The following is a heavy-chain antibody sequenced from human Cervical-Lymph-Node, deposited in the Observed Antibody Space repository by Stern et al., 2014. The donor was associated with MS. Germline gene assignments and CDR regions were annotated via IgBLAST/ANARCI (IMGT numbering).Heavy chain of an antibody. V-gene: IGHV4-4*02. CDR1: GGSISSSNW. D-gene: IGHD1-14*01. J-gene: IGHJ3*02. CDR2: IYHSGGT. CDR3: ARELPDLNAFDI. Sequence: VQLEESGPGLVKPSGTLSLTCAVSGGSISSSNWWSWVRQSPGKGLEWIGEIYHSGGTKYSPSFECRVIISVDKSKNQFSLKLSYVTAADTAVYYCARELPDLNAFDIWGQGTMVTVSS.